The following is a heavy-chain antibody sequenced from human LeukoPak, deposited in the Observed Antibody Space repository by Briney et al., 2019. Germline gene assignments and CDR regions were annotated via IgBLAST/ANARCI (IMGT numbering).Heavy chain of an antibody. D-gene: IGHD3-10*01. J-gene: IGHJ4*02. CDR1: GYTFTGYY. CDR2: INPNSGGT. Sequence: GASVKVSCKASGYTFTGYYMHWVRQAPGQGLEWMGWINPNSGGTNYAQKFQGRVTMTRDTTISTAYMELSRLRSDDTAVYYCARDSGSYYNFDYWGQGTLVTVSS. V-gene: IGHV1-2*02. CDR3: ARDSGSYYNFDY.